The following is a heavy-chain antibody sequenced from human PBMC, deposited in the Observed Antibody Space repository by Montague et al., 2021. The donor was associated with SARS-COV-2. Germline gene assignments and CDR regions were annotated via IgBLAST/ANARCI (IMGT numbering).Heavy chain of an antibody. V-gene: IGHV4-39*07. D-gene: IGHD3-16*01. Sequence: SETLSLTCTVSGGSISSSSYYWGWIRQPPGKGLEWIGSIYYSGSTYYNPSLKSRVTISVDMSKNQFSLKLSSVTAADTAVYYCARAPFMITFGGVITRLRGYYFDYWGQGTLVTVST. CDR2: IYYSGST. CDR1: GGSISSSSYY. J-gene: IGHJ4*02. CDR3: ARAPFMITFGGVITRLRGYYFDY.